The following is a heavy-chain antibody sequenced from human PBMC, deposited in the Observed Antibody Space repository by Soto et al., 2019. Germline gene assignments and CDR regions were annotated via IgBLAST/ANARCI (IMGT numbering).Heavy chain of an antibody. CDR3: ARSGSIAAPYYYYGMDV. CDR2: IIPIFGTA. CDR1: GGTFSSYA. D-gene: IGHD6-6*01. Sequence: QVQLVQSGAEVKKPGSSVKVSYKASGGTFSSYAISWVRQAPGQGLEWMGGIIPIFGTANYAQKFQGRVTITADESTSTAYMELSSLRSEDTAVYYCARSGSIAAPYYYYGMDVWGQGTTVTVSS. V-gene: IGHV1-69*01. J-gene: IGHJ6*02.